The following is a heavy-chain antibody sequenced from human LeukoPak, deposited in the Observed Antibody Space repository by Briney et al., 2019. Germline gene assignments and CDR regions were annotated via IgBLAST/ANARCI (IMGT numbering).Heavy chain of an antibody. V-gene: IGHV3-23*01. D-gene: IGHD1-26*01. CDR1: GFTFSSYA. CDR3: AIRGGSYLGPDY. Sequence: PGGSLRLSCAASGFTFSSYAMSWVRQAPGKGLEWVSAISGSGGSTYYADSVKGRFTISRDNSKNTLYLQMNSLRAEDTAVYYCAIRGGSYLGPDYWGQGTLVTVSS. CDR2: ISGSGGST. J-gene: IGHJ4*02.